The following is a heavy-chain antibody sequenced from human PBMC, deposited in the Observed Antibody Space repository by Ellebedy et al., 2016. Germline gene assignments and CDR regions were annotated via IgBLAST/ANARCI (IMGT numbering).Heavy chain of an antibody. CDR3: AKTGGIAAATTWFDP. V-gene: IGHV4-39*01. D-gene: IGHD6-13*01. Sequence: SETLSLTXTVSGDSISSTSFYWVWIRQPPGKGLEWIGSIYNRRNTYYNPSLKSRVTISVDTSKNRISLKLRAVTAADKAIYYCAKTGGIAAATTWFDPWGQGTLVIVSS. J-gene: IGHJ5*02. CDR1: GDSISSTSFY. CDR2: IYNRRNT.